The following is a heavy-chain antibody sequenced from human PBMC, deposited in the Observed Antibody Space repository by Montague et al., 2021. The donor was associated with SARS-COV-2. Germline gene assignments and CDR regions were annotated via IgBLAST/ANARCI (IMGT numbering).Heavy chain of an antibody. CDR2: FYYSGGS. D-gene: IGHD4-23*01. V-gene: IGHV4-61*03. J-gene: IGHJ5*02. Sequence: SETLSLTCTVSGASISTGCDYWTWIRQRPGRGLEWIGNFYYSGGSTYNLSLKSRVTISADTSKNLFSLTLKSVTASDTAVYYCARDRGDIYGGNSAWFDPWGQGTLVTVSS. CDR3: ARDRGDIYGGNSAWFDP. CDR1: GASISTGCDY.